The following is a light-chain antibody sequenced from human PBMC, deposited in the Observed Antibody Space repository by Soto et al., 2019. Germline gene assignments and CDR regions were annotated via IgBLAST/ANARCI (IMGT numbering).Light chain of an antibody. CDR1: QSVSSTY. V-gene: IGKV3D-20*02. J-gene: IGKJ5*01. CDR3: QQRNVWPPIT. Sequence: LTQSPCTLSLSPGERATLSCRASQSVSSTYLAWYQQKPGQAPRLLIYDASLRANGVPARFGGSGSGTDFTLTINSLEPEDFAVYYCQQRNVWPPITFGQGTRLEIK. CDR2: DAS.